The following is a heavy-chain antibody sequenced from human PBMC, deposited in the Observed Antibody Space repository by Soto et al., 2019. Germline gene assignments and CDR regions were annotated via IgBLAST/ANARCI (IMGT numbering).Heavy chain of an antibody. V-gene: IGHV3-7*01. D-gene: IGHD1-1*01. CDR1: GFTFNRHW. CDR3: VRPGWNPPDY. CDR2: IKEDGSEK. J-gene: IGHJ4*02. Sequence: EVQLVESGGGLVQPGGSLRLSCAVSGFTFNRHWMSWVRQTPGKGLEWVASIKEDGSEKSYVDSVKGRFTISRDNVKNSLFLQMNSLRVEDTAVYFCVRPGWNPPDYWGQGTLVTVSS.